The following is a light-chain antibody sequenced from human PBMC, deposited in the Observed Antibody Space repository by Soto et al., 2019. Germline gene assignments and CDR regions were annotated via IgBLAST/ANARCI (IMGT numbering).Light chain of an antibody. CDR1: QTISTW. CDR2: DAS. Sequence: DIQVTQSPPTLSASVGDRVTITCRASQTISTWMAWYQQKPGKAPKLLVYDASTLQSGVASRFSGSGSGTEFTLIISGLQPDDFATYYCQQYHSYRTFGQGTKVDIK. V-gene: IGKV1-5*01. J-gene: IGKJ1*01. CDR3: QQYHSYRT.